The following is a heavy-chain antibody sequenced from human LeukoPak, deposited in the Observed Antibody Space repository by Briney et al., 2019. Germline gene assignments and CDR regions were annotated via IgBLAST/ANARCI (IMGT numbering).Heavy chain of an antibody. CDR2: INTNTGNP. V-gene: IGHV7-4-1*02. J-gene: IGHJ4*02. CDR3: ARDLRVPYYDFWSGTGGQYYFDY. D-gene: IGHD3-3*01. CDR1: GYTFTSYA. Sequence: ASVKVSCKASGYTFTSYAMNWVRQAPGQGLEWMGWINTNTGNPTYAQGFTGRFVFSLDTSVSTAYLQISSLKAEDTAVYYCARDLRVPYYDFWSGTGGQYYFDYWGQGTLVTVSS.